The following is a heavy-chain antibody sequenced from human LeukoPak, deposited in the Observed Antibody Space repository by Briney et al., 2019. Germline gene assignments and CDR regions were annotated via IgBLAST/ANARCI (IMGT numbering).Heavy chain of an antibody. CDR1: GYTFTSYG. D-gene: IGHD3-10*01. V-gene: IGHV1-18*01. CDR3: ARAGGSITMVRGVRYYFDY. Sequence: ASVKVSCKASGYTFTSYGISWVRQAPGQGLEWMGWISAYNGNTNYAQKLQGRVTMTTDTSTSTAYMELRSLRSDDTAVYYCARAGGSITMVRGVRYYFDYWGQGTLVTVSS. CDR2: ISAYNGNT. J-gene: IGHJ4*02.